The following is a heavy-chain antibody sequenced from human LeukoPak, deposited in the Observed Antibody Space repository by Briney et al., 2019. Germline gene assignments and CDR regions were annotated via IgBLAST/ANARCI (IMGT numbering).Heavy chain of an antibody. CDR1: ARSFSGYY. CDR3: ARGPRGYYGSGSNFDY. D-gene: IGHD3-10*01. Sequence: TSETLSLTCAVYARSFSGYYWSWIRQPPGKGLEWSGEINHSGSTNYNPSLKSRVTIAVDTSKNQFSLKLSSVTAADSAVYYCARGPRGYYGSGSNFDYWGQGTLVTVSS. J-gene: IGHJ4*02. CDR2: INHSGST. V-gene: IGHV4-34*01.